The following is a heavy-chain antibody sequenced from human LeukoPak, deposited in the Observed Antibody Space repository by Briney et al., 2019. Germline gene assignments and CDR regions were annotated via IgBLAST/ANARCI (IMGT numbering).Heavy chain of an antibody. CDR3: ARKDSSGYYPDY. Sequence: GGSLRLSCAASGFTFSSYSMNWVRQAPGKGLEWVSSISNSSSNIYYADSVKGRFTISRDNAENSLYLQMNSLRAEDTAVYYCARKDSSGYYPDYWGQGTLVTVSS. CDR1: GFTFSSYS. J-gene: IGHJ4*02. V-gene: IGHV3-21*01. CDR2: ISNSSSNI. D-gene: IGHD3-22*01.